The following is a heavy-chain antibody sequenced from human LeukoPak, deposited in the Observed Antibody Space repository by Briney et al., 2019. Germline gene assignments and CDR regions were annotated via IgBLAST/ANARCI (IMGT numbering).Heavy chain of an antibody. J-gene: IGHJ4*02. Sequence: GGSLRLSCAASGFTFSTYGMSWVRQAPGKGLEWVSAISGSGGSTYYADSVKGRFTISRDNSKNTLYLQMNSLRAEDTAVYYCARDKGYYGSHVYWGQGTLVTVSS. V-gene: IGHV3-23*01. CDR2: ISGSGGST. CDR1: GFTFSTYG. CDR3: ARDKGYYGSHVY. D-gene: IGHD3-10*01.